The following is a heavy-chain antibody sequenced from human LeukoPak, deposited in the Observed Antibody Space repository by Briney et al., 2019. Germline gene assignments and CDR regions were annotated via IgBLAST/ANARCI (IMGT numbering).Heavy chain of an antibody. V-gene: IGHV3-53*01. J-gene: IGHJ4*02. Sequence: GGSLRPSCAASGFTVSSNYMSWVRQAPGKGLEWASVIYSGGSTYYADSVKGRFTISRDNSKNTLYLQMNSLRAVDTAVYYCAISSGWYLGNFDYWGQGTLVTVSS. CDR1: GFTVSSNY. D-gene: IGHD6-19*01. CDR3: AISSGWYLGNFDY. CDR2: IYSGGST.